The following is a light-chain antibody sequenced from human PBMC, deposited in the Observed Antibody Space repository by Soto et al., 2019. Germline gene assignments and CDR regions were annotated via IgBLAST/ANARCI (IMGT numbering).Light chain of an antibody. CDR3: QQSYSTWT. CDR2: AAS. CDR1: QSIRSY. J-gene: IGKJ1*01. V-gene: IGKV1-39*01. Sequence: IQMTQYKSSLSASVGHRLTIISRASQSIRSYLNWYQQKPGKAPKILIYAASSLQSGVPSSISGGGSATDFTTTISRLHPDEFASEDCQQSYSTWTFGQGTKVDIK.